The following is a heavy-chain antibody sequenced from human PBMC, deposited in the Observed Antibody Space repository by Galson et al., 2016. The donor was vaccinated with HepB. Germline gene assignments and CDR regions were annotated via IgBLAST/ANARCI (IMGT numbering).Heavy chain of an antibody. V-gene: IGHV3-23*01. CDR3: VQGSTAPAV. J-gene: IGHJ6*04. Sequence: SLRLSCAASGFTFRNYGMTWDRQDPGKGLEVVSSVSRSGDSTDYADSVKGRFTISRDNSKNTLSLQMNSLTADDTAIYYCVQGSTAPAVWGKGTTVTVSS. CDR1: GFTFRNYG. CDR2: VSRSGDST. D-gene: IGHD2-2*01.